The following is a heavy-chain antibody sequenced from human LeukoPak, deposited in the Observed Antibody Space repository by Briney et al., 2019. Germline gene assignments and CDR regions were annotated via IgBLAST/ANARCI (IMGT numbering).Heavy chain of an antibody. CDR3: ARLRGYSYGYVGY. CDR1: GGSISSSSYY. V-gene: IGHV4-39*07. J-gene: IGHJ4*02. D-gene: IGHD5-18*01. Sequence: SETLSLTCTVSGGSISSSSYYWGWIRQPPGKGLEWIGSIYYSGSTYYNPSLKSRVTISVDTSKNQFSLKLSSVTAADTAMYYCARLRGYSYGYVGYWGQGTLVTVSS. CDR2: IYYSGST.